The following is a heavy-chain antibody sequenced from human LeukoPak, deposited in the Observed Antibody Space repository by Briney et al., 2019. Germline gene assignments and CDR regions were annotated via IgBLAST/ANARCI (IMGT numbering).Heavy chain of an antibody. CDR3: ARDEWKGAWFDP. CDR2: IYYSGST. Sequence: PSETLSLTCTVSGGSISSGGYYWSWIRQQPGKGLEWIGYIYYSGSTYYNPSLKSRVTISVDTSKNQFSLKLSSVTAADTAVYYCARDEWKGAWFDPWGQGTLVTVSS. CDR1: GGSISSGGYY. D-gene: IGHD1-1*01. J-gene: IGHJ5*02. V-gene: IGHV4-31*03.